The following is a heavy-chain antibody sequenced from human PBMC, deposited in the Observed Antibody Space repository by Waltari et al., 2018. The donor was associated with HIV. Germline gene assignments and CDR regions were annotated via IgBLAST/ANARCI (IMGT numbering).Heavy chain of an antibody. V-gene: IGHV3-21*01. CDR3: ARDDEAVAGPLDY. CDR2: ISMGSNYV. D-gene: IGHD6-13*01. CDR1: GFTFGAHT. J-gene: IGHJ4*02. Sequence: EVLLVEPGGGLVKPGGSMSRSCAASGFTFGAHTMSWVRQAPGKGLEWVSSISMGSNYVFYADSLKGRFTISRDNTKNSLFLQMNSLSAEDTAIYYCARDDEAVAGPLDYWGQGSLVTVSS.